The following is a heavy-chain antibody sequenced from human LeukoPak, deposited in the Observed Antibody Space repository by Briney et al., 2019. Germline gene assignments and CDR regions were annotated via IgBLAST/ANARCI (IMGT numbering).Heavy chain of an antibody. Sequence: RTGGSLRLSCAASGFTFDDYGMSWVRQAPGKGLEWVSGINWNGGSTGYADSVKGRFTISRDNAKNSLYLQMNSLRAEDTALYYCARSSGSSGLDAFDIWGQGTMVTVSS. CDR1: GFTFDDYG. J-gene: IGHJ3*02. D-gene: IGHD1-26*01. CDR2: INWNGGST. CDR3: ARSSGSSGLDAFDI. V-gene: IGHV3-20*04.